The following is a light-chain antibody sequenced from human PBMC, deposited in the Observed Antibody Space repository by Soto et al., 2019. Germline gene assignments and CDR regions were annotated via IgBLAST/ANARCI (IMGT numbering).Light chain of an antibody. CDR2: DAS. CDR1: QDISNY. CDR3: QQYDNLPPYT. Sequence: DIQMTQSPSSLSASVGDRVTITCQASQDISNYLNWYQQKPGKAPKLLIYDASNLETGVPSRFSGSGPGTDFTFTISSLQPEDIATYYCQQYDNLPPYTFGQETKLEIK. V-gene: IGKV1-33*01. J-gene: IGKJ2*01.